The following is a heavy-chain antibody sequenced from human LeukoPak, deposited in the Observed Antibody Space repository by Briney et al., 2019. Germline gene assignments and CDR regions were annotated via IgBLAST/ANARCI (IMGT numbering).Heavy chain of an antibody. CDR2: ISNNGGYT. CDR3: AKQLGYCSDGSCYFPY. D-gene: IGHD2-15*01. V-gene: IGHV3-23*01. Sequence: GGSLRLSCAASGFTFSNFLMTWVRQAPGKGPEWVSAISNNGGYTYYADSVQGRFTISRDNSKSTLCLQMNSLRAEDTAVYYCAKQLGYCSDGSCYFPYWGQGTLVTVSS. J-gene: IGHJ4*02. CDR1: GFTFSNFL.